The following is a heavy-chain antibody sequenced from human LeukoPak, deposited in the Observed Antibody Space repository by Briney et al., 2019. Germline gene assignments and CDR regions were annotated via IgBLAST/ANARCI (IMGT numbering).Heavy chain of an antibody. CDR3: ASFSGWIDY. CDR1: GFAFSSYA. V-gene: IGHV3-48*03. J-gene: IGHJ4*02. Sequence: GGSLRLSCAASGFAFSSYAMSWVRQAPGKGLEWVSFISSSGSTMYYADSVKGRFTISRDNAKNSLYLQMNRPRAEDTAVYYCASFSGWIDYWGQGTLVTVSS. CDR2: ISSSGSTM. D-gene: IGHD6-19*01.